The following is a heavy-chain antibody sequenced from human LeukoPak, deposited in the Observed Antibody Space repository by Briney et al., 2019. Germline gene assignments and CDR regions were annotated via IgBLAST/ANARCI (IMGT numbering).Heavy chain of an antibody. CDR3: AREFGEFSYYFDY. Sequence: SETLSLTCTVPGGSISSGGYYWSWIRQHPGKGLEWIGYIYYSGSTYYNPSLKSRVTISVDTSKNQFSLKLSSVTAADTAVYYCAREFGEFSYYFDYWGQGTLVTVSS. D-gene: IGHD3-10*01. CDR1: GGSISSGGYY. J-gene: IGHJ4*02. V-gene: IGHV4-31*03. CDR2: IYYSGST.